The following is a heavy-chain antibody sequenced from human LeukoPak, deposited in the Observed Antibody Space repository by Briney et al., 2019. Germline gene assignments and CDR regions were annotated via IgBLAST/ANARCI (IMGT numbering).Heavy chain of an antibody. CDR1: GGSISGYS. Sequence: SETLSLTCTVSGGSISGYSWGWIRRPPGAGLEWIGHIHYTGSTDYSPSLKSRVTLSIDTSKNQFSLEVTSATAADTAVYYCVRLSPIAAAGAYTYHSLDIWSQGTTVTVSS. CDR3: VRLSPIAAAGAYTYHSLDI. J-gene: IGHJ6*02. D-gene: IGHD6-13*01. V-gene: IGHV4-59*08. CDR2: IHYTGST.